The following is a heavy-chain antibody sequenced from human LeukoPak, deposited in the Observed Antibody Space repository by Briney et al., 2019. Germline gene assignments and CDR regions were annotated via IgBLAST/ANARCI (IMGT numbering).Heavy chain of an antibody. CDR2: ISYDGSNK. Sequence: GRSLRLSCAASGFTFSSYGMHWVRQAPGKGLEWVAVISYDGSNKYYADSVKGRFTISRDNSKNTLYLQMNSLRAEDTAVYYCAKASMRVVAPNDAFDIWGQGTMVTVSS. D-gene: IGHD3-22*01. CDR1: GFTFSSYG. V-gene: IGHV3-30*18. J-gene: IGHJ3*02. CDR3: AKASMRVVAPNDAFDI.